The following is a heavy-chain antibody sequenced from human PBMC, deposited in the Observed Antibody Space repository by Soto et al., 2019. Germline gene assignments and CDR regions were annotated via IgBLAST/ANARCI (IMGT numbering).Heavy chain of an antibody. J-gene: IGHJ5*02. D-gene: IGHD6-19*01. Sequence: SETLSLTCAVSGGPFSGVYWSWIRQPPGRGLEWIGGVNHRGSANYNPSLESRVTMSVDTSKNQFSLKLTSVTAADSALYYCARDTFCVSGTCRLGHWFDPWGQGTLVTVSS. CDR3: ARDTFCVSGTCRLGHWFDP. CDR1: GGPFSGVY. CDR2: VNHRGSA. V-gene: IGHV4-34*01.